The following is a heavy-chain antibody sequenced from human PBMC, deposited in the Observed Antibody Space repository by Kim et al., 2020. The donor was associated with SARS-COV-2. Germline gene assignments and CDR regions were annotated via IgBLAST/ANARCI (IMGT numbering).Heavy chain of an antibody. D-gene: IGHD3-3*02. Sequence: SETLSLTCAVYGGSFSGYYWSWIRQPPGKGLEWIGEINHSGSTNYNPSLKSRVTISVDTSKNQFSLKLSSVTAADTAVYYCANLAGLDPGYWGQGTLVTVSS. V-gene: IGHV4-34*01. CDR2: INHSGST. J-gene: IGHJ4*02. CDR3: ANLAGLDPGY. CDR1: GGSFSGYY.